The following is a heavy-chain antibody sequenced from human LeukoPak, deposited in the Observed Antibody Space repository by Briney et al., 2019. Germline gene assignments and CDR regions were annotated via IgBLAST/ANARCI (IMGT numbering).Heavy chain of an antibody. Sequence: GGSLRLSCAASGFTFSSYGMHWVRQAPGKGLEWVAFIRYDGSNKYYADSVKGRFTTSRDNSKNTLYLQMNSLRAEDTAVYYCAKDSDDIVVVPAAISAEYFQHWGQGTLVTVSS. J-gene: IGHJ1*01. D-gene: IGHD2-2*01. CDR3: AKDSDDIVVVPAAISAEYFQH. V-gene: IGHV3-30*02. CDR1: GFTFSSYG. CDR2: IRYDGSNK.